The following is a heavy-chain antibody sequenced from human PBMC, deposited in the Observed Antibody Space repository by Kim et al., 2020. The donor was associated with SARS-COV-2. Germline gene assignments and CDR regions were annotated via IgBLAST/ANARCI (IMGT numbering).Heavy chain of an antibody. Sequence: SVKVSCKASGGTFSSYAISWVRQAPGQGLEWMGGIIPIFGTANYAQKFQGRVTITADESTSTAYMELSSLRSEDTAVYYCARGGYSSSWYDIYYYGMDVWGQGTTVTVSS. CDR2: IIPIFGTA. D-gene: IGHD6-13*01. CDR1: GGTFSSYA. J-gene: IGHJ6*02. V-gene: IGHV1-69*13. CDR3: ARGGYSSSWYDIYYYGMDV.